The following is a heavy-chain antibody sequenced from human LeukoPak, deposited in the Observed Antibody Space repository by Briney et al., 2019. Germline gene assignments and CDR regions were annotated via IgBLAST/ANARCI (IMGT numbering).Heavy chain of an antibody. Sequence: PGGSLRLSCAASGFTFRSFGMHGVRKAPDKGLEGVAFIRYDGGKKYYAYSMKGRFTISRDNSKNTLYLQINSLRAEDTAVYYCAKDSRRYSNGWHFDYWGQGILVTVSS. CDR2: IRYDGGKK. V-gene: IGHV3-30*02. D-gene: IGHD6-19*01. CDR3: AKDSRRYSNGWHFDY. CDR1: GFTFRSFG. J-gene: IGHJ4*02.